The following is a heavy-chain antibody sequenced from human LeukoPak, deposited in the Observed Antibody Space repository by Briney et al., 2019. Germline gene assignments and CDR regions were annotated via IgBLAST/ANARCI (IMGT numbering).Heavy chain of an antibody. D-gene: IGHD3-22*01. J-gene: IGHJ4*02. CDR1: GYSFTGLN. CDR3: ARGTNYYDSRYYFDY. CDR2: MDPNSGNT. Sequence: ASVKVSCKASGYSFTGLNINWMRQATGQGLEWMRWMDPNSGNTGNAQQFRGRVTMTRDTSISTAYMELNSLRSEDTAVYYCARGTNYYDSRYYFDYWGQGSLVTVSS. V-gene: IGHV1-8*01.